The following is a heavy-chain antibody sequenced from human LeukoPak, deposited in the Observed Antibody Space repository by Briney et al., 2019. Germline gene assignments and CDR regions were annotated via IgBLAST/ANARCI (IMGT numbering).Heavy chain of an antibody. CDR3: ARVDFYGVFDY. CDR2: IYYSGST. CDR1: GGSISSYY. Sequence: PSETLSLTCTVSGGSISSYYWSWIRQPPGKGLEWIGYIYYSGSTNYNPSLKSRVTISVDTSKNQFSLKLSSVTAADTAVYYCARVDFYGVFDYWGQGTLVTVSS. J-gene: IGHJ4*02. D-gene: IGHD4-17*01. V-gene: IGHV4-59*01.